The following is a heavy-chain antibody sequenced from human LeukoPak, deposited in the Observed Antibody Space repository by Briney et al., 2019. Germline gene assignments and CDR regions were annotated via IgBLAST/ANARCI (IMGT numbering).Heavy chain of an antibody. Sequence: GSLRLSCAASGFTFSSYSMNWVRQAPGKGLEWVSSISSSSSYIYYADSVKGRFTISRDNSKNTVYLQMNSLRAEDTAVYYCASIFSSGYSYFDYWGQGTLVTVSS. J-gene: IGHJ4*02. D-gene: IGHD5-18*01. V-gene: IGHV3-21*01. CDR2: ISSSSSYI. CDR3: ASIFSSGYSYFDY. CDR1: GFTFSSYS.